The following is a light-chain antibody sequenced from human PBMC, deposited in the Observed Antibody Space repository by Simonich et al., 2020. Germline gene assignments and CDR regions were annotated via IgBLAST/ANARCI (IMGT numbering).Light chain of an antibody. CDR2: WAS. CDR3: QQYYSTPWT. Sequence: DIVMTQSPDSLAVSLGARATINSKSSQSVLYSSNNKNYLAWYQQKPGQPPKLLIYWASTRESGVPDRFSVSGSGTDFTLTISSLQAEDVAVYYCQQYYSTPWTFGQGTKVEIK. CDR1: QSVLYSSNNKNY. J-gene: IGKJ1*01. V-gene: IGKV4-1*01.